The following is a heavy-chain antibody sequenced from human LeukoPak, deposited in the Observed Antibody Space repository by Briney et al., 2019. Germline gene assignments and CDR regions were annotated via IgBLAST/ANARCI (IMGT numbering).Heavy chain of an antibody. V-gene: IGHV4-30-2*01. CDR3: ARGEGARDGYNYAGPFYFDY. Sequence: SETLSLTCAVSGGSISSGGYSWSWIRQPPGKGLEWIGYIYHSGSTYYNPSLKSRVTISIDTSKNQFSLKLNSMTAADTAVYYCARGEGARDGYNYAGPFYFDYWGHGTLVTVSS. CDR2: IYHSGST. J-gene: IGHJ4*01. D-gene: IGHD5-24*01. CDR1: GGSISSGGYS.